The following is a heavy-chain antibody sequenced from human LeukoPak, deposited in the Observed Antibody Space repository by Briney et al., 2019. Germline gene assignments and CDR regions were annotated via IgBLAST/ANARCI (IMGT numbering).Heavy chain of an antibody. CDR1: GGTFSSYA. D-gene: IGHD2-15*01. CDR2: IIPIFGTA. Sequence: GASVKVSCKASGGTFSSYAISWVRQAPGQGLEWMGGIIPIFGTANYAQKFQGRVTITADESTSTAYMELSSLRSEDTAVYYCAGPLEDPGPYYYYYMDVWGKGTTVTVSS. CDR3: AGPLEDPGPYYYYYMDV. J-gene: IGHJ6*03. V-gene: IGHV1-69*13.